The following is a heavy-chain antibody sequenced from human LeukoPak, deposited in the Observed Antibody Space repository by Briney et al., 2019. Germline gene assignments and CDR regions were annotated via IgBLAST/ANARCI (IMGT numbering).Heavy chain of an antibody. V-gene: IGHV5-51*01. D-gene: IGHD6-19*01. CDR1: GYSFTSYW. Sequence: GESLKISCKGSGYSFTSYWIGWVRQMPGKGLKWMGIIYPGDSDTRYSPSFQGQVTISADKSISTAYLQWSSLKASDTAMYYCARNPHSSGWYFDYWGQGTLVTVSS. CDR3: ARNPHSSGWYFDY. J-gene: IGHJ4*02. CDR2: IYPGDSDT.